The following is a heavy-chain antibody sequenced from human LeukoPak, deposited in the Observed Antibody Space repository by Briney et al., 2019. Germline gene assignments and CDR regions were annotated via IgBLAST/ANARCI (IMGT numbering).Heavy chain of an antibody. CDR1: GGSMSSFY. D-gene: IGHD2-15*01. J-gene: IGHJ4*02. V-gene: IGHV4-4*07. Sequence: SETLSLTCTVSGGSMSSFYWSWFRQPAGKELEWIGRIYSSGSTNYNPSLKSRVTMSVDTSKKQFSLKLNSVTAADTAVYYCARVSGWAAFGYWGQGTLVTVSS. CDR3: ARVSGWAAFGY. CDR2: IYSSGST.